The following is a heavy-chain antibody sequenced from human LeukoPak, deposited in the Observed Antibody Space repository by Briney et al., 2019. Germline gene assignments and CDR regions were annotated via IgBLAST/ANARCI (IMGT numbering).Heavy chain of an antibody. CDR2: IYYSGST. CDR1: GGSISSGDYY. Sequence: SETLSLTCTVSGGSISSGDYYWSWIRQPPGKDLEWIGYIYYSGSTYYNPSLKSRVTISVDTSKNQFSLKLSSVTAADTAVYYCARSGYCSSTSCYSRFDPWGQGTLVTVSS. J-gene: IGHJ5*02. CDR3: ARSGYCSSTSCYSRFDP. V-gene: IGHV4-30-4*01. D-gene: IGHD2-2*01.